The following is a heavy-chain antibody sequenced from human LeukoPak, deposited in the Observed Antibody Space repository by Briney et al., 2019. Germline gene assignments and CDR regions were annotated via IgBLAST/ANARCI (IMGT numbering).Heavy chain of an antibody. J-gene: IGHJ4*02. V-gene: IGHV4-39*02. CDR2: IFYTGSA. CDR1: GGSISSTRYY. CDR3: AREGGNVVRGGYYFDF. Sequence: PSETLSLTCTVSGGSISSTRYYWGWLRQPPGKGLEWIGTIFYTGSAYYNPSLTSRVTISVDTSKNQFSLKLSSVTAADTAVYYCAREGGNVVRGGYYFDFWGQGTPVTVSS. D-gene: IGHD3-16*01.